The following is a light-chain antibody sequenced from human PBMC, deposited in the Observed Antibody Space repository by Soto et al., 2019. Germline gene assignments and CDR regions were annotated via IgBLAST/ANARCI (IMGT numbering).Light chain of an antibody. V-gene: IGKV1-5*01. CDR3: QQYNNYST. J-gene: IGKJ5*01. CDR2: DAS. CDR1: QSISDW. Sequence: GDRVTITCRASQSISDWLAWFQLKPGKAPKLLIYDASSLESGVPSRFSGSGSGTEFTLTISSLQPDDFATYYCQQYNNYSTFGQGTRLEIK.